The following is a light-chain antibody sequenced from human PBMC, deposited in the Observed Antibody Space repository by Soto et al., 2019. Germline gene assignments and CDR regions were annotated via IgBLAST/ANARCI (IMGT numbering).Light chain of an antibody. J-gene: IGKJ1*01. Sequence: EIVLTQSPATLSLSPGERATLSCRASQSVSRNLAWYQQKPGQAPRLLIYGASSRATGIPDRFSGSKSGTDFTLTISRLEPEDFAVYYCQQYGSSLWTFGQGTKVDI. CDR2: GAS. CDR3: QQYGSSLWT. CDR1: QSVSRN. V-gene: IGKV3-20*01.